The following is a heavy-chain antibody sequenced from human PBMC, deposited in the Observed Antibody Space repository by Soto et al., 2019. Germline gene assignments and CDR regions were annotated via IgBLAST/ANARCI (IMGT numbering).Heavy chain of an antibody. V-gene: IGHV3-9*01. J-gene: IGHJ4*02. Sequence: GGSLRLSCAASGFTFDDYAMHWVRQAPGKGLEWVSGISWNSGSIGYADSVKGRFTISRDNAKNSLYLQMNSLRAEDTALYYCAKVGWYSSSWYFDYWGQGTLVTVSS. CDR3: AKVGWYSSSWYFDY. CDR2: ISWNSGSI. D-gene: IGHD6-13*01. CDR1: GFTFDDYA.